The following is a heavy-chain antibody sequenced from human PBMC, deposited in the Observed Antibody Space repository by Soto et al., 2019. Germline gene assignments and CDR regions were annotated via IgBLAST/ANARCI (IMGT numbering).Heavy chain of an antibody. CDR1: GDSVSSNSAA. CDR2: TYYRSKWYN. V-gene: IGHV6-1*01. CDR3: ARGLLLGGESTPGFDS. Sequence: PSQTLSLTCAISGDSVSSNSAAWNWIRQSPSRGLEWLGRTYYRSKWYNDYAVSVKSRITINPDTSKNQFSLQLNSVTPEDTAVYYCARGLLLGGESTPGFDSWGQGTLATVSS. D-gene: IGHD3-16*01. J-gene: IGHJ5*01.